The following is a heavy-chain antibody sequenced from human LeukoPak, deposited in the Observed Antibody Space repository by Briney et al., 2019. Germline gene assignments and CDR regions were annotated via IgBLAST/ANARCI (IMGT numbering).Heavy chain of an antibody. V-gene: IGHV4-39*07. CDR2: IYYSGTT. Sequence: SETLSLTCTVSGDSITSDTYYWGWIRQPPGKELEWIGTIYYSGTTFYNPSLKSRVTISVDTSKNQFSLKLTSVTAADTAVYYCARAGGSGLIDYWGQGTLVTVSS. D-gene: IGHD6-19*01. J-gene: IGHJ4*02. CDR1: GDSITSDTYY. CDR3: ARAGGSGLIDY.